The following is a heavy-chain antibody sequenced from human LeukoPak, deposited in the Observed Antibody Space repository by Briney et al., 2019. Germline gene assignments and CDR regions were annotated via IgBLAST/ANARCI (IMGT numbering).Heavy chain of an antibody. CDR2: IYYSGST. D-gene: IGHD4-17*01. J-gene: IGHJ4*02. CDR1: GASISGSGYY. Sequence: KPSETLSLTCAVSGASISGSGYYLGWIRQPPGKGLEWIGSIYYSGSTYYNPSLKSRVTISVDTSKNQFSLKLSSVTAADTAVYYCARGFNDYGDDYFDYWGQGTLVTVSS. V-gene: IGHV4-39*07. CDR3: ARGFNDYGDDYFDY.